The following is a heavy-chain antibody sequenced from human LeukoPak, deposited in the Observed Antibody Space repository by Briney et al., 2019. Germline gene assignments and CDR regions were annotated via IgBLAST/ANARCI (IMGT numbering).Heavy chain of an antibody. CDR2: IYSGGST. CDR3: ARDQGLPYYYYGMDV. Sequence: GGSLRLSCAASGFTVSSNYMSWVRQAPGKGLEWVSVIYSGGSTYYADSVKGRFTISRDNSKNTLYLQMNSLRAEDTAVYYCARDQGLPYYYYGMDVWGQGTTVTVSS. J-gene: IGHJ6*02. V-gene: IGHV3-53*01. D-gene: IGHD4-11*01. CDR1: GFTVSSNY.